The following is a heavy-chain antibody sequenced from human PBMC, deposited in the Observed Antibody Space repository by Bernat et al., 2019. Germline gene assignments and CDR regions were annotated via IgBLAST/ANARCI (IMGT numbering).Heavy chain of an antibody. J-gene: IGHJ6*02. Sequence: QVQLQESGPGLVKPSQTLSLTCTVSGGSISSGGYYWSWIRQHPGKGLEWIGYIYYSGSTYYNPSLKSRVTISVDTSKNQFSLKLSSVTAADTAVYYRARDGPYGGNSAVYYGMDVWGQGTTVTVSS. CDR2: IYYSGST. D-gene: IGHD4-23*01. CDR1: GGSISSGGYY. CDR3: ARDGPYGGNSAVYYGMDV. V-gene: IGHV4-31*03.